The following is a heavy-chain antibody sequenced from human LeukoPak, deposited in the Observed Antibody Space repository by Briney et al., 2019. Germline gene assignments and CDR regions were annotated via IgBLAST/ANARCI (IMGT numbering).Heavy chain of an antibody. V-gene: IGHV4-39*01. J-gene: IGHJ5*02. CDR2: IIYSGTT. CDR3: ARGVFWSGSLDP. CDR1: GGSISGSNYY. Sequence: SETLSLTCTVSGGSISGSNYYWGWVRQSPEKGLEWIGSIIYSGTTHYDPSLRSRVTISVDTSKSQFSLRLTSVTAADTAVYYCARGVFWSGSLDPWGQGTLVTVSS. D-gene: IGHD3-3*01.